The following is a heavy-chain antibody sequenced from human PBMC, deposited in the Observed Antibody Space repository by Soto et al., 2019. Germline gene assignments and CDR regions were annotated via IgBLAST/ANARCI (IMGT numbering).Heavy chain of an antibody. CDR2: ISWNSGDI. V-gene: IGHV3-9*01. J-gene: IGHJ4*01. CDR3: AKDNNLDRDGPFDY. CDR1: GFSFDDYG. Sequence: EVQLVESGGGSVQPGRSLRLSCAASGFSFDDYGMHWVRQGPGKGLEWVSGISWNSGDIYYADSVKGRFTISRDNAKRSLYLHMNRLRTEDTAFYYCAKDNNLDRDGPFDYWGHGILVTVSS. D-gene: IGHD1-20*01.